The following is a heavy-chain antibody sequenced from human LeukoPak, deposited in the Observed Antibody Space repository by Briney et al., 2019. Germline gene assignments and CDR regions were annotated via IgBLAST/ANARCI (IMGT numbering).Heavy chain of an antibody. CDR3: ARYYYDRNYYYYYMDV. J-gene: IGHJ6*03. CDR2: INPNSGGT. V-gene: IGHV1-2*02. CDR1: GGTFSSYA. Sequence: ASVKVSCKASGGTFSSYAISWVRQAPGQGLEWMGWINPNSGGTNYAQKFQGRVTMTRDTSISTAYMELSRLRSDDTAVYYCARYYYDRNYYYYYMDVWGKGTTVTISS. D-gene: IGHD3-22*01.